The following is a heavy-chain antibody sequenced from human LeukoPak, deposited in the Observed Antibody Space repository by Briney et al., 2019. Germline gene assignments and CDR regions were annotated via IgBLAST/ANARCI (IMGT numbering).Heavy chain of an antibody. CDR1: GGSFSGYY. Sequence: SETLSLTCAVYGGSFSGYYWSWIRQHPGKGLEWIGYIYYSGSTYYNPSLKSRVTISVDTSKNQFSLKLSSVTAADTAVYYCARVDIVVVVAATSPARFDYWGQGTLVTVSS. CDR2: IYYSGST. CDR3: ARVDIVVVVAATSPARFDY. D-gene: IGHD2-15*01. V-gene: IGHV4-31*11. J-gene: IGHJ4*02.